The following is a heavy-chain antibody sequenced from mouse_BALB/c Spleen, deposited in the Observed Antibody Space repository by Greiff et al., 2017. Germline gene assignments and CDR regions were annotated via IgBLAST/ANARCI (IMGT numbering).Heavy chain of an antibody. CDR1: GFTFSSFG. Sequence: DVKLVESGGGLVQPGGSRKLSCAASGFTFSSFGIHWVRQAPEKGLEWVAYISSGSSTIYYADTVKGRFTISRDNPKNTLFLQMTSLRSEDTAMYYCARLGGLAYWGQGTLVTVSA. CDR3: ARLGGLAY. CDR2: ISSGSSTI. D-gene: IGHD4-1*01. J-gene: IGHJ3*01. V-gene: IGHV5-17*02.